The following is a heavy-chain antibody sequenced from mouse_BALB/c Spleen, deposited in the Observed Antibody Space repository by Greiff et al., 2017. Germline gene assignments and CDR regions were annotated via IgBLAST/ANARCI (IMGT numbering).Heavy chain of an antibody. Sequence: EVQLVESGGGLVQPGGSRKLSCAASGFTFSSFGMHWVRQAPEKGLEWVAYISSGSSTIYYADTVKGRFTISRDNPKNTLFLQMTSLRSEDTAMYYCARKGNYVGVYAMDYWGQGTSVTVSS. CDR2: ISSGSSTI. CDR3: ARKGNYVGVYAMDY. V-gene: IGHV5-17*02. J-gene: IGHJ4*01. D-gene: IGHD2-1*01. CDR1: GFTFSSFG.